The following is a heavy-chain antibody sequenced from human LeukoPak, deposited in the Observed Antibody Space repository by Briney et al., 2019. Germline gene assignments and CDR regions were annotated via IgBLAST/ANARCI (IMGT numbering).Heavy chain of an antibody. J-gene: IGHJ3*01. V-gene: IGHV3-23*01. D-gene: IGHD4-11*01. CDR2: ISDGGGST. CDR3: AKYISDSVDDALDL. Sequence: PGGSLRLSCAASGFTFSNYAMSWVRQTTGKGLEWVSGISDGGGSTYNADSVDGRFTSSRDNSKTTLSLETHGLRADDAAVYYCAKYISDSVDDALDLWGPGTMVIVS. CDR1: GFTFSNYA.